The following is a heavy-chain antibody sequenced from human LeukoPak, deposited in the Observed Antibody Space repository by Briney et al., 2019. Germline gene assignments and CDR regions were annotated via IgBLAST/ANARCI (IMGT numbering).Heavy chain of an antibody. CDR2: IWYDGSKQ. CDR1: GFTFSSYG. CDR3: TRENGGDGYRGGTFDI. D-gene: IGHD5-24*01. Sequence: GGSLRLSCEASGFTFSSYGMNWVRQAPGKGLEWVAGIWYDGSKQVYTDSVKGRFTISRDNSKNTGDLQMDSLRAEDTAVYYCTRENGGDGYRGGTFDIWGQGTMVTVSS. V-gene: IGHV3-33*01. J-gene: IGHJ3*02.